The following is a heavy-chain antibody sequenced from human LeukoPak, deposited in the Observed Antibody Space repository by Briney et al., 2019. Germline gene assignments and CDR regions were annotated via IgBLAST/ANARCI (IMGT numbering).Heavy chain of an antibody. J-gene: IGHJ6*02. Sequence: SETLSLTCTVSGGSISSGDYYWSWIRQPPGKGLEWIGYIYYSGSTYYNPSLKSRVTISVDTSKNQFSLKLSSVTAADTAVYYCARRVTLGYCSSTSCHHPYYYYYGMDVWGQGTTVTVSS. CDR2: IYYSGST. D-gene: IGHD2-2*01. CDR1: GGSISSGDYY. CDR3: ARRVTLGYCSSTSCHHPYYYYYGMDV. V-gene: IGHV4-30-4*02.